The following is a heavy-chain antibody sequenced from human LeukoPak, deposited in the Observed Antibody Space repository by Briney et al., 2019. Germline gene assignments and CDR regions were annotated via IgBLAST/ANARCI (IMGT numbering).Heavy chain of an antibody. D-gene: IGHD1-26*01. Sequence: SVKVSCKASGGTFSSYATSWVRQAPGQGLEWMGRIIPIFGIANYAQKFQGRVTITADKSTSTAYMELSSLRSEDTAVYYCARTFRRDGSYPFDYWGQGTLVTVSS. J-gene: IGHJ4*02. CDR1: GGTFSSYA. V-gene: IGHV1-69*04. CDR3: ARTFRRDGSYPFDY. CDR2: IIPIFGIA.